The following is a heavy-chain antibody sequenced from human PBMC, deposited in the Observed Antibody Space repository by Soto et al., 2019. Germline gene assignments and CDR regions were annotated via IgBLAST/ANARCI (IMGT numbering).Heavy chain of an antibody. J-gene: IGHJ6*02. D-gene: IGHD4-17*01. CDR1: GFTFSGSA. CDR3: ARWYYGMDV. CDR2: IRSKANSYAT. Sequence: EVQLVESGGGLVQPGGSLKLSCAASGFTFSGSAMHWVHQASGKGLEWVGRIRSKANSYATTYAASVKGRFTISRDDSKNREYLQMNSLKTEDTAVYYCARWYYGMDVWGQGTTVTVSS. V-gene: IGHV3-73*01.